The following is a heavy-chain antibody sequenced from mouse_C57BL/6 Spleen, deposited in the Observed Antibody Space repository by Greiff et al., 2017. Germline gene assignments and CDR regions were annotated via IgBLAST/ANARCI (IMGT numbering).Heavy chain of an antibody. CDR1: GFTFSDYG. J-gene: IGHJ4*01. CDR2: ISSGSSTI. Sequence: EVQVVESGGGLVKPGGSLKLSCAASGFTFSDYGMHWVRQAPEKGLEWVAYISSGSSTIYYADTVKGRFIISRDNAKNTLFLQMTSLRSEDTAMYYCARIYYGSSYERVYYAMDYWGQGTSVTVSS. CDR3: ARIYYGSSYERVYYAMDY. V-gene: IGHV5-17*01. D-gene: IGHD1-1*01.